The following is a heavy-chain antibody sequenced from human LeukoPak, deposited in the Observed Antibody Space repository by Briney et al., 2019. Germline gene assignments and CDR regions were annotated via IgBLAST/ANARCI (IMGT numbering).Heavy chain of an antibody. CDR2: ISGSGGST. D-gene: IGHD3-22*01. CDR1: GFTFSSYA. CDR3: AKDRPLLYDSSGTPDY. Sequence: QPGGSLRLSCAASGFTFSSYAMSWVRQAPGKGLEWVSAISGSGGSTYYADSVKGRFTISRDNSKNTLYLQMNSLRAEDTAVYYCAKDRPLLYDSSGTPDYWGQGTLVTVSS. J-gene: IGHJ4*02. V-gene: IGHV3-23*01.